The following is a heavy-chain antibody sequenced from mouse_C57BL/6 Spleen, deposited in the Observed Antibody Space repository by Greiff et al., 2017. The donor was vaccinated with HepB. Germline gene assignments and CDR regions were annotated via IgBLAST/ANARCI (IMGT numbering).Heavy chain of an antibody. Sequence: EVKLVESGGDLEKPGGSLKLSCAASGFTFSSYGMSWVRQTPDKRLEWVATISSGGSYTYYPDSVKGRFTISRDNAKNTLYLQMSSLKSEDTAMYYCARQAYYYGSHYYAMDYWGQGTSVTVSS. CDR1: GFTFSSYG. CDR3: ARQAYYYGSHYYAMDY. J-gene: IGHJ4*01. V-gene: IGHV5-6*01. CDR2: ISSGGSYT. D-gene: IGHD1-1*01.